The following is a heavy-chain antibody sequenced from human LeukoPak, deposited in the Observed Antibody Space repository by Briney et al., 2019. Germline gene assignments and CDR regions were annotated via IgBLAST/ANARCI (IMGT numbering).Heavy chain of an antibody. D-gene: IGHD6-13*01. CDR1: GFTFSSYW. V-gene: IGHV3-23*01. J-gene: IGHJ4*02. Sequence: GGSLRLSCAASGFTFSSYWMSWVRQAPGKGLEWVSAISGSGGSTYYADSVKGRFTISRDNSKNTLYLQMNSLRAEDTAVYYCAKDQSSSWLKATFGWGQGTLVTVSS. CDR3: AKDQSSSWLKATFG. CDR2: ISGSGGST.